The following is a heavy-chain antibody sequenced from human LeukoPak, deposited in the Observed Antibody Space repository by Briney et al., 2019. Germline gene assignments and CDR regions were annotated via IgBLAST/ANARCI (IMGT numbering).Heavy chain of an antibody. Sequence: ASVKVSCKASGYTFTSYDINWVRQATGQGLEWMGWMNPNSGNTGYAQKFQGRVTITRNTSISTAYMELSSLRSEDTAVYYCAREGRFPYYYYYYMDVWGKGTTVTVSS. CDR1: GYTFTSYD. V-gene: IGHV1-8*03. J-gene: IGHJ6*03. CDR2: MNPNSGNT. CDR3: AREGRFPYYYYYYMDV.